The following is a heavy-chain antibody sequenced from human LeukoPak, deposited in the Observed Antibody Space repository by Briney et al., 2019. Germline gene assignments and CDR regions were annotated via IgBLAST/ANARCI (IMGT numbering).Heavy chain of an antibody. CDR3: AKVDILTGYPDY. Sequence: PGRSLRLSCAASGFTFSSYAMSWVRQAPGKGLEWVSAISGSGGSTYYADSVKGRFTISRDNSKNTLYLQMNSLRAEDTAVYYCAKVDILTGYPDYWGQGTLVTVSS. D-gene: IGHD3-9*01. J-gene: IGHJ4*02. CDR1: GFTFSSYA. V-gene: IGHV3-23*01. CDR2: ISGSGGST.